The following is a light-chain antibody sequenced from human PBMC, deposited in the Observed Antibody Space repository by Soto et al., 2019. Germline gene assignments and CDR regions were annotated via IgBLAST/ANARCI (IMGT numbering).Light chain of an antibody. CDR3: QHSYSTPPT. CDR1: QSISSY. CDR2: AAS. Sequence: DIQMTQSPSSLSASVGDRVTITCRACQSISSYLNWYQQKPGKAPKLLIYAASSLQSGVPSRFSGGGSRTYFTLSISSRQPEDFATYYCQHSYSTPPTFGQGTKVEIK. J-gene: IGKJ1*01. V-gene: IGKV1-39*01.